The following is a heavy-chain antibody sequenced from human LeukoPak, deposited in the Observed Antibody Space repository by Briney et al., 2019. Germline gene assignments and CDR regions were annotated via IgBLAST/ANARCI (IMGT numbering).Heavy chain of an antibody. J-gene: IGHJ5*02. CDR2: VYDTRPT. CDR3: ARLPLIATTRGGFDP. Sequence: SESLSLTCTVFGGSISGYYWGWIRPPPGERLGWVGYVYDTRPTNYNPPLKSQFTKSIDTSKNQLSLYLSAVTAADTAVYYCARLPLIATTRGGFDPWGQGTLVTVSS. V-gene: IGHV4-59*08. D-gene: IGHD1/OR15-1a*01. CDR1: GGSISGYY.